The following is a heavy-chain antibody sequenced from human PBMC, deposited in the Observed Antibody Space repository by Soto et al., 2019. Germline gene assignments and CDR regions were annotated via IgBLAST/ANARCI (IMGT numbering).Heavy chain of an antibody. D-gene: IGHD1-1*01. V-gene: IGHV2-5*01. Sequence: QITLKGSGPTLVKPTQTLTLTCTLSGISLSTSGVGLGWIRQTPGKALEWLALIYWNDDKHSSPTLESRLTITKYTAQSRAVLTMTTMDHWDTATYDCASGLATLPVFAFDVWGQGTVVTVSS. CDR2: IYWNDDK. CDR1: GISLSTSGVG. CDR3: ASGLATLPVFAFDV. J-gene: IGHJ3*01.